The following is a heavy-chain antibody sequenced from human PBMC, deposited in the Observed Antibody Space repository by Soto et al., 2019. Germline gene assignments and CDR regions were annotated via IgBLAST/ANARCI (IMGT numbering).Heavy chain of an antibody. CDR3: ARDIGVTHGDLEY. J-gene: IGHJ4*02. CDR2: IWYDGSNK. Sequence: QVQLVESGGGVVQPGRSLRLSCAASGFTFRSYAMHWVHQAPGKGLEWVAVIWYDGSNKYYADSVRGRFTISRDNSKDTLYLQMNSLGTEDTAVYFCARDIGVTHGDLEYGGQGTLVTVSS. CDR1: GFTFRSYA. V-gene: IGHV3-33*01. D-gene: IGHD4-17*01.